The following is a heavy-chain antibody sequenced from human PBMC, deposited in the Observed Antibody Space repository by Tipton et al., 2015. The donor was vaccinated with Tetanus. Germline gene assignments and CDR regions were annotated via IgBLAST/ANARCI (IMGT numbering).Heavy chain of an antibody. CDR1: GGSLSDYY. V-gene: IGHV4-34*01. D-gene: IGHD3-16*01. CDR3: ARWIGVIPVTGNDAFDV. J-gene: IGHJ3*01. CDR2: INEGGST. Sequence: GLVKPSETLSLTCAVSGGSLSDYYWSWIRQSPGKGLEWIGEINEGGSTNYNPSLESRVSISVNTSKHRFSLKVNSVIAADTATYYCARWIGVIPVTGNDAFDVWGPGAMVTVSS.